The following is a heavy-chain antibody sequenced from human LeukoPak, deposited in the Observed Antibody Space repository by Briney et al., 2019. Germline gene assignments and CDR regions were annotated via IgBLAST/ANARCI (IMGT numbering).Heavy chain of an antibody. Sequence: GSLRLSCAASGFTFSSYWMSWVRQAPGKGLEWIGSIYYSGSTYYNPSLKSRVTISVDTPKNQFFLKLSSVTAADTAVYYCASGTLDRPFDYWGQGTLVTVSS. CDR3: ASGTLDRPFDY. D-gene: IGHD6-6*01. CDR1: GFTFSSYW. V-gene: IGHV4-39*07. J-gene: IGHJ4*02. CDR2: IYYSGST.